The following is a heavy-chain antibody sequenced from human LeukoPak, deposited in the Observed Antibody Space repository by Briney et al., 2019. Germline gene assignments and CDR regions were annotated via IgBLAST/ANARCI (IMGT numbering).Heavy chain of an antibody. CDR2: ISGSGGST. CDR1: GFTFTNYA. J-gene: IGHJ4*02. V-gene: IGHV3-23*01. Sequence: GGSLRLSCAASGFTFTNYAMSWVRQAPGKGLQWVSAISGSGGSTYYADSVKGRFTISRDNSKNTLYLQMNSLRVEDTAVYYCAKDGTPVGVIAAAGLDYWGQGTLVTVSS. CDR3: AKDGTPVGVIAAAGLDY. D-gene: IGHD6-13*01.